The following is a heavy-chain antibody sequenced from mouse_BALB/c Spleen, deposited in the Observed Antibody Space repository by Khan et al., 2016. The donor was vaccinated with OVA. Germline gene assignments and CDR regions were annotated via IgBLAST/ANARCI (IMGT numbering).Heavy chain of an antibody. CDR3: ARGGAAFYRNDGGAMDY. CDR1: GYTFTTAG. J-gene: IGHJ4*01. Sequence: QIQLVQSGPELKKPGETVRISCKASGYTFTTAGMQWVQKMPGKGLKWIGWINTHSGVPTYAEDFKGRFVFSFETSASTAYLQRTNLKNEDTATYFCARGGAAFYRNDGGAMDYWGQGTSVTVSS. D-gene: IGHD2-14*01. V-gene: IGHV9-4*02. CDR2: INTHSGVP.